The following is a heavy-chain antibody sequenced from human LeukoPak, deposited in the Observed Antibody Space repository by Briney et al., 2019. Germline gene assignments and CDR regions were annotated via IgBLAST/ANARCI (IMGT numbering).Heavy chain of an antibody. J-gene: IGHJ1*01. V-gene: IGHV3-30*02. Sequence: GGSLRLSCAASGFTFSSYGMHWVRQAPGKGLEWVAFIRYDGSNKYYADSVKGRFTISRDNSKNTLYLQMNSLRAEDTAVYYCAKEWELLEDDEYFQHWGQGALVTVSS. D-gene: IGHD1-26*01. CDR2: IRYDGSNK. CDR3: AKEWELLEDDEYFQH. CDR1: GFTFSSYG.